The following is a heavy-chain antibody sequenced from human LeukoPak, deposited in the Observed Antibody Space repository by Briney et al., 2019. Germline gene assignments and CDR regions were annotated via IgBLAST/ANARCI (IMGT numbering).Heavy chain of an antibody. J-gene: IGHJ6*02. CDR3: AKPCLGSSGYYYYYYYGMDV. CDR1: GFTFSSHA. CDR2: ISGSGGST. V-gene: IGHV3-23*01. Sequence: TGGSLRLSCAASGFTFSSHAMSWVRQAPGKGLEWVSAISGSGGSTYYADSVKGRFTIPRDNSKNTLYLQMNSLRAEDTAVYYCAKPCLGSSGYYYYYYYGMDVWGQGTTVTVSS. D-gene: IGHD3-22*01.